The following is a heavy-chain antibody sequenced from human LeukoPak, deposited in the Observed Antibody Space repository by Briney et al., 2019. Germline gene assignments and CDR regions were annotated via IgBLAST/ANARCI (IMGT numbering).Heavy chain of an antibody. D-gene: IGHD4-17*01. V-gene: IGHV3-23*01. CDR2: ISASGSST. J-gene: IGHJ5*02. CDR3: ATNYGDYVNWFDP. Sequence: GGSLRLSCAASGFTFRNYAMSWVRKAPGQGLEWVSSISASGSSTYSADSVKGRFTIYRDNSKNTVSLQMNSLRAEDTARYYCATNYGDYVNWFDPWGQGTRVTVSS. CDR1: GFTFRNYA.